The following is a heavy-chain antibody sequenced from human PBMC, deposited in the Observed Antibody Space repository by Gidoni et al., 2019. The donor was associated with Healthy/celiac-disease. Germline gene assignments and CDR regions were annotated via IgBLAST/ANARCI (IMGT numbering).Heavy chain of an antibody. Sequence: TPSQPLSLPRPVPCGSISTGCYYWSWIRQHPGKGLEWIGYIYYSVRTYYKPSIKSRVTITVDTSKNQFSLKLSSVTAADTAVYYCAGVLPDCGGDCYPFDYWGQGTLVTVSS. J-gene: IGHJ4*02. CDR1: CGSISTGCYY. V-gene: IGHV4-31*03. CDR2: IYYSVRT. CDR3: AGVLPDCGGDCYPFDY. D-gene: IGHD2-21*02.